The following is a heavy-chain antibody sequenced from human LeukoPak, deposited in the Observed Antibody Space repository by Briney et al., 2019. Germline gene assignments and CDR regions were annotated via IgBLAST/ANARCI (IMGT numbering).Heavy chain of an antibody. CDR2: INPNSGGT. CDR3: ASLYNDILTGQGDDAFDI. D-gene: IGHD3-9*01. Sequence: GASVKVSCKASGYTFTGYYMHWVRQAPGQGLEWMGWINPNSGGTNYAQKFQGRVTMTRETSIGTAYMELSRLRSDYTAVYYCASLYNDILTGQGDDAFDIWGQGTMVTVSS. J-gene: IGHJ3*02. CDR1: GYTFTGYY. V-gene: IGHV1-2*02.